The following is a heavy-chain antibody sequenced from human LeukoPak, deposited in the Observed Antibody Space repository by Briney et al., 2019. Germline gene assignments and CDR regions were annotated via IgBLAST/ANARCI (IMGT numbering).Heavy chain of an antibody. Sequence: PSETLSLTCTVSGGSISSGCYYWSWIRQHPGKGLEWISYIYYSGSTYYNPSLKSRVTISVDTSKNQFSLKLSSVTAADTAVYYCARARAYTYYYYGMDVWGQGTTVTVSS. J-gene: IGHJ6*02. CDR2: IYYSGST. CDR1: GGSISSGCYY. CDR3: ARARAYTYYYYGMDV. V-gene: IGHV4-31*03. D-gene: IGHD3-16*01.